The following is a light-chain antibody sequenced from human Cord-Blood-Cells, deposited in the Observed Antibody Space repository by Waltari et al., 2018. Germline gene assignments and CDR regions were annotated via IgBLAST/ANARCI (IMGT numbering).Light chain of an antibody. V-gene: IGKV1-5*03. Sequence: DIQMTQSPSTLSASVGARVTITCRASQRISSWLAWYQQKPGKAPKPLIYNASSLESGVPTMCSCSGSGTEFTLTISSLQPDEFATYCGQQYNSYSTFGQGTKLEIK. CDR1: QRISSW. CDR2: NAS. CDR3: QQYNSYST. J-gene: IGKJ2*01.